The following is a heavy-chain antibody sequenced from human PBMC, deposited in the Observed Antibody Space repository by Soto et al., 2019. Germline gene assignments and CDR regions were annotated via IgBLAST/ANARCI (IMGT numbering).Heavy chain of an antibody. CDR3: ARDQSGDYDILTGYYNGWFDP. J-gene: IGHJ5*02. CDR1: GGTFSSYA. Sequence: QVQLVQSGAEVKKPGSSVKVSCKASGGTFSSYAISWVRQAPGQGLEWMGGIIPIFGTANYAQKFQGRVTITADESTSTAYMELSSLRSEDKAVYYCARDQSGDYDILTGYYNGWFDPWGQGTLVTVSS. D-gene: IGHD3-9*01. V-gene: IGHV1-69*01. CDR2: IIPIFGTA.